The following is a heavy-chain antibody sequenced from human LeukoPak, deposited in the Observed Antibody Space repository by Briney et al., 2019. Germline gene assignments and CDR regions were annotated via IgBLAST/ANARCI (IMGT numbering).Heavy chain of an antibody. J-gene: IGHJ6*03. CDR2: IYYSGST. V-gene: IGHV4-59*01. Sequence: SETLSLTCNVSGGSINSYYWSWIRQPPGKGLEWIGYIYYSGSTNYNPSLKSRVTISVDTSKNQFSLKLSSVTAADTAVYYCARVKRGYSLYYMDVWGKGATVTVSS. CDR1: GGSINSYY. CDR3: ARVKRGYSLYYMDV. D-gene: IGHD5-18*01.